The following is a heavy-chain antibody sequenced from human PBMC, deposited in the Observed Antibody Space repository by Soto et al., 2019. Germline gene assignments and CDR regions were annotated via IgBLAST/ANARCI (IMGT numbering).Heavy chain of an antibody. CDR2: MNPNSGNT. D-gene: IGHD3-22*01. Sequence: GASVKVSCKASGYTFTSYDINWVRQATGQGLEWMGWMNPNSGNTGYAQKFQGRVTMTRNTSISTAYMELSSLRSEDTAVYYCARGKLYYYDSSGYYPDYYYYGMDVWGQGTTVTVSS. CDR3: ARGKLYYYDSSGYYPDYYYYGMDV. J-gene: IGHJ6*02. CDR1: GYTFTSYD. V-gene: IGHV1-8*01.